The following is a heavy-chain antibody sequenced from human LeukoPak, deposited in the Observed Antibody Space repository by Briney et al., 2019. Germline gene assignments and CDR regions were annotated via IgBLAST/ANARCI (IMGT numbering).Heavy chain of an antibody. J-gene: IGHJ4*02. CDR3: AKWGDYDILTGYYVSDF. V-gene: IGHV3-23*01. CDR1: GFIFRNYA. Sequence: GGPLRLSCAASGFIFRNYAMSWVRQAPGKGLEWVSAITGSGDTTYYADSVKGRFTISRDNSKSTLYVEMNTLRAEDTAVYYCAKWGDYDILTGYYVSDFWGQGTLVTVSS. CDR2: ITGSGDTT. D-gene: IGHD3-9*01.